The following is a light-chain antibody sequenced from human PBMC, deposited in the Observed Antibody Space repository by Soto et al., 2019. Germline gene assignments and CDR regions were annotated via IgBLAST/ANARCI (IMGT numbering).Light chain of an antibody. CDR3: QQYNTWPLP. Sequence: EIVMTQSPATLSVSPGERATLSCRASQSVFTNFAWYQHKPGQAPRLLIYGVSTRATGVPVRFSGSGSGTEFPLTISSLQSEDFAVYYCQQYNTWPLPFGGGTKVEIK. CDR1: QSVFTN. J-gene: IGKJ4*01. V-gene: IGKV3-15*01. CDR2: GVS.